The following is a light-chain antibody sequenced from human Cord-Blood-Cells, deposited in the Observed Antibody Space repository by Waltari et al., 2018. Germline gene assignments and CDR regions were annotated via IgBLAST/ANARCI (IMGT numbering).Light chain of an antibody. CDR2: GKN. CDR1: SLRSYY. V-gene: IGLV3-19*01. Sequence: SSELTQDPAVSVALGQTVRITCQGDSLRSYYARWYQQKPGQAPVLVIYGKNNRPSEIPDRFSGSSSGTTASLTITGAQAEDEADYYCNSRDSSGNHWVFGGGTKLTVL. J-gene: IGLJ3*02. CDR3: NSRDSSGNHWV.